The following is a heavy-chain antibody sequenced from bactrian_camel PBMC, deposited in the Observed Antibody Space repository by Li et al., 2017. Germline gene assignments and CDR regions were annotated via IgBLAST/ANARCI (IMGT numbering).Heavy chain of an antibody. V-gene: IGHV3S53*01. CDR3: AADPSRELWVGYPPYKY. CDR2: VGPDGAA. Sequence: QVQLVESGGGSVQAGGSHNLSCTASGADSAMGGMGWYRQRPGSDCSMVSIVGPDGAAYYADDVKGRFTISQNNAKNTVYLQMNSLKPEDTAVYYCAADPSRELWVGYPPYKYWGQGTQVTVS. J-gene: IGHJ4*01. D-gene: IGHD5*01. CDR1: GADSAMGG.